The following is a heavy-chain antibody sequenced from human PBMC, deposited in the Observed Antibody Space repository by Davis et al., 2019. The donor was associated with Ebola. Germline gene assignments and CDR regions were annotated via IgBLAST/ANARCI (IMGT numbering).Heavy chain of an antibody. CDR1: GYRFTSYY. J-gene: IGHJ3*02. CDR2: INPITGGT. D-gene: IGHD3-22*01. V-gene: IGHV1-46*01. Sequence: ASVKVSCKASGYRFTSYYMHWVRQAPGQGLEWMGIINPITGGTSYAQNFQVRVNMTRDTSTSTVYMELSSLRSEDTAVYYCAREGGRYYDSSGYVFDIWGQGTMVNVSS. CDR3: AREGGRYYDSSGYVFDI.